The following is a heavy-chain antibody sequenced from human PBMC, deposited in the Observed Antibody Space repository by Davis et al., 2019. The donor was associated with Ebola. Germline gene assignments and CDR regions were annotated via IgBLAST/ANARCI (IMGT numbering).Heavy chain of an antibody. D-gene: IGHD2-15*01. CDR3: AREDIVVVVAATRYYYGMDV. V-gene: IGHV1-2*06. J-gene: IGHJ6*02. CDR2: LNPNNGGT. CDR1: GYTLTGYF. Sequence: AASVKVSCKTSGYTLTGYFIHWVRQAPGQGLEWMGRLNPNNGGTKYAQKFQGRVTMTRDTSTSTVYMELSSLRSEDTAVYYCAREDIVVVVAATRYYYGMDVWGQGTTVTVSS.